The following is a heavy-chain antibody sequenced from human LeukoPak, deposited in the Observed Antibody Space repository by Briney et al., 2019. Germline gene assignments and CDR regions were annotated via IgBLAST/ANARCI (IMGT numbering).Heavy chain of an antibody. J-gene: IGHJ4*02. V-gene: IGHV3-23*01. D-gene: IGHD2-21*02. CDR2: ISGSGGST. CDR3: VKDPAYCGGDCYSEYYFDY. Sequence: GGSLRLSCAASGFTFSSYAMSWVRQAPGKGLEWVSAISGSGGSTYYADSVKGRFTISRDNSKNTLYLQMNSLRAEDTAVYYCVKDPAYCGGDCYSEYYFDYWGQGTLVTVSS. CDR1: GFTFSSYA.